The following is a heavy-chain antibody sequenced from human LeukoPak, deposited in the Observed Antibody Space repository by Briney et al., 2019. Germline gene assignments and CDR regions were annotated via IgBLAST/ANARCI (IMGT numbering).Heavy chain of an antibody. V-gene: IGHV3-23*01. D-gene: IGHD3-22*01. Sequence: PGGSLRLSCAASGFTFSKYAMTWVRQAPGKGLEWVSAISSSTLKIYYADSVKGRFTISRDNSKNTLYLQMNSVRAEDTAVYYCARDLFELNYYDSSGIFDCWGQGTLVTVSS. CDR1: GFTFSKYA. CDR2: ISSSTLKI. J-gene: IGHJ4*02. CDR3: ARDLFELNYYDSSGIFDC.